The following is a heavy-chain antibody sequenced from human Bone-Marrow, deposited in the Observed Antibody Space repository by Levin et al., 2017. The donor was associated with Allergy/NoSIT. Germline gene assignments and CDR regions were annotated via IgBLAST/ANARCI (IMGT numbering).Heavy chain of an antibody. J-gene: IGHJ5*02. CDR3: AKGDYGEYLSWFDP. V-gene: IGHV3-23*01. CDR2: ISASGRRT. Sequence: GGSLRLSCAASGFTYSSCAMSWVRQAPGKGLQWVSGISASGRRTYYSDSVRGRFTISRDNSKNTLYLQMNSLRADDTALYYCAKGDYGEYLSWFDPWGQGTLVTVSS. D-gene: IGHD4-17*01. CDR1: GFTYSSCA.